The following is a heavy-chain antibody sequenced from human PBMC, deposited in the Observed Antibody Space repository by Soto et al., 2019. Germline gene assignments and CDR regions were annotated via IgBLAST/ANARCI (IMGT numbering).Heavy chain of an antibody. CDR1: GGSISSSSSD. J-gene: IGHJ4*02. V-gene: IGHV4-39*01. CDR3: ARNPSSGYYSGDY. CDR2: INLGGST. D-gene: IGHD3-22*01. Sequence: SETLSLPCTVSGGSISSSSSDWGWIRQPPGKGLGWIGSINLGGSTYSNPSLKSRATTSEDTSKNQFALKLSSVTAADTAVYCCARNPSSGYYSGDYWGQGTLVTVSS.